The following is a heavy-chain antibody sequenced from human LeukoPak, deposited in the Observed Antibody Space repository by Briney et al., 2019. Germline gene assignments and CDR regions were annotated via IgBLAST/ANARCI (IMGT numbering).Heavy chain of an antibody. Sequence: GGSLRLSCAASGFTFSSYAMSWVRQAPGKGLEWVSAISGSGGSTYYADSVKGRFTISRDNSKNTLYLQMNSLRAEDTALYHCARDRRAILTGSDAFDIWGQGTMVTVSS. CDR1: GFTFSSYA. CDR3: ARDRRAILTGSDAFDI. D-gene: IGHD3-9*01. CDR2: ISGSGGST. V-gene: IGHV3-23*01. J-gene: IGHJ3*02.